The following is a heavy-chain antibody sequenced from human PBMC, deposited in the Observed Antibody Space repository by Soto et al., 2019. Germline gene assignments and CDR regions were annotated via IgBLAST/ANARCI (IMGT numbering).Heavy chain of an antibody. Sequence: QVQLQQWGTGLLKPSETLSLTCGVYGESFGYYYWSWIRQPPGKGLEWIGEINNSGRTKYKSSLKSPLTISIDTFKTQFSPKLTSVTAAATAVYYCAISDYDFRDAFDIWGQGTMVTVSS. CDR1: GESFGYYY. V-gene: IGHV4-34*01. CDR2: INNSGRT. D-gene: IGHD3-3*01. CDR3: AISDYDFRDAFDI. J-gene: IGHJ3*02.